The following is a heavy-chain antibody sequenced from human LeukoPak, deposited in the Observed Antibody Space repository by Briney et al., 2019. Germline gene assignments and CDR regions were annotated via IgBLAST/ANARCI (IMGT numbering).Heavy chain of an antibody. V-gene: IGHV3-48*03. Sequence: GGSLRLSCAASGFTFSSYEMNWVRQAPGKGLEWVSYISSSGSTIYYADSVKGRFTISRDNAKNSLYLQMNSLRAEDTAVYYCARGGVTTVTFFDYWGQGTLVTVSS. CDR1: GFTFSSYE. CDR2: ISSSGSTI. D-gene: IGHD4-17*01. CDR3: ARGGVTTVTFFDY. J-gene: IGHJ4*02.